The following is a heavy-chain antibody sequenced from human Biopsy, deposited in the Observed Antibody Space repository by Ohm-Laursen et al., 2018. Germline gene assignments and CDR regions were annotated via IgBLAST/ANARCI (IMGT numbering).Heavy chain of an antibody. J-gene: IGHJ4*02. CDR3: ARQVDFWSGYVDY. CDR1: GGSISDSTYH. CDR2: IYYSGNT. D-gene: IGHD3-3*01. V-gene: IGHV4-39*01. Sequence: TLSLTCTVSGGSISDSTYHWGWLRQSPGKGLEWIGNIYYSGNTDYSPSLKSRVTISVDKSNNQFSLNLRTVTAADTAVYYCARQVDFWSGYVDYWGQGTLVAVSS.